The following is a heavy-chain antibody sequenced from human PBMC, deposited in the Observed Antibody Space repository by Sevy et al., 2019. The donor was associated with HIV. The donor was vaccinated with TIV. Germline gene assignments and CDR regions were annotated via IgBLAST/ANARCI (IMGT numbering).Heavy chain of an antibody. Sequence: SETLSLTCTVSGGSISAYHWSWIRQPPGKGLEYIGYIHYTGTTNYNPSLKSRVTTSVDTSKNQFSLKPSSVTAADTALYYCARAPPVRSGDDSLNWFDPWGQGTLVTVSS. D-gene: IGHD5-12*01. V-gene: IGHV4-59*01. CDR2: IHYTGTT. CDR1: GGSISAYH. J-gene: IGHJ5*02. CDR3: ARAPPVRSGDDSLNWFDP.